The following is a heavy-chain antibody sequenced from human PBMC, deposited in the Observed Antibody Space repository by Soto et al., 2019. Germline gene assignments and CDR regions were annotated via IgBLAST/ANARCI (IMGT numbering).Heavy chain of an antibody. CDR1: GYTFTSYY. Sequence: ASVKVSCKASGYTFTSYYMHWVRQAPGQGLEWMGIINPSGGSTSYAQKFQGRVTMTRDTSTSTVYMELSSLRSEDTAVYYCVRDQAQYQLLSTVYYGMDVWGQGTTVTVSS. J-gene: IGHJ6*02. D-gene: IGHD2-2*01. CDR2: INPSGGST. V-gene: IGHV1-46*01. CDR3: VRDQAQYQLLSTVYYGMDV.